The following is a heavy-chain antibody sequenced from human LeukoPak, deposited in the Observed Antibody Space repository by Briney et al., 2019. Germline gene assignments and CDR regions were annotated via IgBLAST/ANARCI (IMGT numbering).Heavy chain of an antibody. V-gene: IGHV1-8*01. CDR3: ARGGWGITGEKWFDP. CDR1: GYTFTSYD. J-gene: IGHJ5*02. CDR2: MNPNSGNT. Sequence: ASVKVSCKASGYTFTSYDINWVRQATGQGLEWMGWMNPNSGNTGYAQKFQGRVTMTTNTSISTAYMELSSLRSEDTAVYYCARGGWGITGEKWFDPWGQGTLVTVSS. D-gene: IGHD3-10*01.